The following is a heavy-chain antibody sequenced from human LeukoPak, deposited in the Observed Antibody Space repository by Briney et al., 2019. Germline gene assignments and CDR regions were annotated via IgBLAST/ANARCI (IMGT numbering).Heavy chain of an antibody. V-gene: IGHV3-21*01. CDR2: ISSSSSYI. D-gene: IGHD3-16*02. J-gene: IGHJ4*02. CDR3: ARDQPDYDYVWGSYRSEYYLDY. CDR1: GFTFSSDS. Sequence: GGSLRLSCAGSGFTFSSDSMSWVRQAAGKGLEWVSSISSSSSYIYYADSMTGRFTISRDNAKNSLYLQMNSLRAEDTAVYYCARDQPDYDYVWGSYRSEYYLDYWGQGTLVTVSS.